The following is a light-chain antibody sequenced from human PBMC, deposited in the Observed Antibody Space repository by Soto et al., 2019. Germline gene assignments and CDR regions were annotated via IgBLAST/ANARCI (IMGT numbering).Light chain of an antibody. CDR3: QHYGSSPPSI. CDR2: DAS. V-gene: IGKV3-20*01. J-gene: IGKJ5*01. CDR1: QSISNNY. Sequence: EIVLTQSPGTLSLSPGERATLSCRASQSISNNYLAWYQHKPGQAPRLLIFDASKRASGFPDRFSGSGSGTDFTLTIRGLEPEDFAVYFCQHYGSSPPSIFGQGTRLEI.